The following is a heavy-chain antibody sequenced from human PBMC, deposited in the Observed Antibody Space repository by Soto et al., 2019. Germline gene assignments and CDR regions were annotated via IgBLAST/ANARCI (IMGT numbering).Heavy chain of an antibody. CDR3: ARQGGYNWNHYPYYYYYYGMDV. CDR1: GFTFSSYA. CDR2: ISYDGSNK. Sequence: GGSLRLSCAASGFTFSSYAMHCVRQAPGKGLEWVAGISYDGSNKYYADSVKGRFTISRDNSKNTLYLQMNSLRAEDTAVYYCARQGGYNWNHYPYYYYYYGMDVWGQGTTVTVSS. D-gene: IGHD1-20*01. J-gene: IGHJ6*02. V-gene: IGHV3-30-3*01.